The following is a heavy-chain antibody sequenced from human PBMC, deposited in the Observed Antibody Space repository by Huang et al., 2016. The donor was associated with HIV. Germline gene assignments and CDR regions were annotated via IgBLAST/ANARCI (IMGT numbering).Heavy chain of an antibody. Sequence: QVQLQQWGAGLLKPSETLSLTCAVYGGSFTGYYWSLFRQPPGQGLGWIGEIDHSGGTYYNPSLKSRVTLSVDTSKDQVALKLISVTAADTAMYYCASGPSSARTLDFWGQGTLVTVSS. J-gene: IGHJ4*02. D-gene: IGHD6-6*01. CDR2: IDHSGGT. V-gene: IGHV4-34*01. CDR1: GGSFTGYY. CDR3: ASGPSSARTLDF.